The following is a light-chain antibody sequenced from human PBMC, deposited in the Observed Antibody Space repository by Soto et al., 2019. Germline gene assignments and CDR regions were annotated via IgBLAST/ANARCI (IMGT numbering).Light chain of an antibody. V-gene: IGLV2-14*01. J-gene: IGLJ2*01. Sequence: SVLRPPASISGSPGQRITISSTGTSSAIARYNYASWYQQHPGMARHLLIYEVSDRPSVVSNRFSGSKSGNTASLTISGLQAEDEADYFCTSYTTTSAVIFGGGTKVTV. CDR1: SSAIARYNY. CDR2: EVS. CDR3: TSYTTTSAVI.